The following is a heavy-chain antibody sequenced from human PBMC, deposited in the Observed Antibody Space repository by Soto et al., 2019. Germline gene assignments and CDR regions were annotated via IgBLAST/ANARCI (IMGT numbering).Heavy chain of an antibody. CDR2: IWYDGSNK. D-gene: IGHD4-17*01. CDR3: ARHWTTVTTLIDY. V-gene: IGHV3-33*01. Sequence: SGGSLRLSCAASGFTFSSYGMHWVRQAPGKGLEWVAVIWYDGSNKYYADSVKGRFTISRDNSKNTLYLQMNSLRAEDTAVYYCARHWTTVTTLIDYWGQGTLVTVSS. J-gene: IGHJ4*02. CDR1: GFTFSSYG.